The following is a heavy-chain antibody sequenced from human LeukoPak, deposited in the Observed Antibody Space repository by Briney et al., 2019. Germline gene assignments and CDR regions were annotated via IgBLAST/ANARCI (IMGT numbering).Heavy chain of an antibody. D-gene: IGHD3-10*01. CDR3: ARGPFPNYYGSGSFEI. CDR1: GGSFSGYY. J-gene: IGHJ4*02. Sequence: SETLSLTCAVYGGSFSGYYWSWIRQPPGKGLEWVGYVYFTGSTKYNPSLKTRVTISLDTSNNQFSLNLRSVTAADTAVYYCARGPFPNYYGSGSFEIWGQGALVTVSS. V-gene: IGHV4-34*11. CDR2: VYFTGST.